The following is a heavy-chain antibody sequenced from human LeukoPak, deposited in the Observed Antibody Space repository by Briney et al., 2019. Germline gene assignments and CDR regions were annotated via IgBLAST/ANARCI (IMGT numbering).Heavy chain of an antibody. V-gene: IGHV1-18*01. D-gene: IGHD3-22*01. CDR3: ARGSPPRRNYDSRGYYSYYFDY. CDR2: ISAYNGNT. Sequence: ASVKVSCKASGYTFTSYGISWVRQAPGQGLEWMGWISAYNGNTHYAQKLQGRVTMTTGTSTSTVYMELRSLRSDDTAVYYCARGSPPRRNYDSRGYYSYYFDYWGQGTLVTVS. CDR1: GYTFTSYG. J-gene: IGHJ4*02.